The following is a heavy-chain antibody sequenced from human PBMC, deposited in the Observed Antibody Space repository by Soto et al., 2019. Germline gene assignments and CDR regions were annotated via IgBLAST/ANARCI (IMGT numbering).Heavy chain of an antibody. CDR2: INPKFGDT. Sequence: QVRLVQSGAEVKEPGDSVRVSCEASGYTFTAYHIHWVRQAPGQGLEWMGWINPKFGDTGYAQDSQGRGSMTSDMSISTVYMEWSRLTSDDTAIYYCARNMDYYYGRGSGNGHGVWGQGTTVTVFS. V-gene: IGHV1-2*02. D-gene: IGHD3-10*02. CDR1: GYTFTAYH. CDR3: ARNMDYYYGRGSGNGHGV. J-gene: IGHJ6*02.